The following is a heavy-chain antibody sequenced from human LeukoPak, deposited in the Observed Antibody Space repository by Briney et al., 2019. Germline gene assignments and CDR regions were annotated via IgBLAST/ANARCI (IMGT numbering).Heavy chain of an antibody. J-gene: IGHJ4*02. CDR3: ARAPYYDILTGYSYYFDY. CDR2: ISYDGSNK. V-gene: IGHV3-30-3*01. Sequence: GGSLRLSCAASGFTFSSYAMHWVRQAPGKGLEWVAVISYDGSNKYYADSVKGRFTISRDNSKNTLYLQMNSLRAEDTAVYYCARAPYYDILTGYSYYFDYWGQGTLVTVSS. CDR1: GFTFSSYA. D-gene: IGHD3-9*01.